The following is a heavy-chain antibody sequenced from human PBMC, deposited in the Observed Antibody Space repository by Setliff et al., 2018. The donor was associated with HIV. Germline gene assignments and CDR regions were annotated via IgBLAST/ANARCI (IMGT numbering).Heavy chain of an antibody. CDR1: GGSINSGSYY. CDR3: ARGRRSSGWYVYH. CDR2: IYTSGST. D-gene: IGHD6-19*01. V-gene: IGHV4-61*09. Sequence: PSETLSLTCTVSGGSINSGSYYWSWIRQPAGKGLEWIGHIYTSGSTNYNPSLKSRVTISVDTSTNQFSLKLSSVTAADTAVYYCARGRRSSGWYVYHWGQGTLVTVSS. J-gene: IGHJ4*02.